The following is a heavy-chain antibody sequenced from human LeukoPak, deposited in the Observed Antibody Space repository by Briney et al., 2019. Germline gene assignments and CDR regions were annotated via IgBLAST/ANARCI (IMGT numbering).Heavy chain of an antibody. Sequence: GGSLRLSCAASGFTFNNYAMNWVRQAPGKGLEWVSAISASGGSTYYADSVKGRFTISRDNSKNTLHVQMNSLRAEDTAVYYCAKDSKIRVYSAIDYWGLGTLVTVSS. J-gene: IGHJ4*02. CDR3: AKDSKIRVYSAIDY. D-gene: IGHD3-22*01. CDR1: GFTFNNYA. CDR2: ISASGGST. V-gene: IGHV3-23*01.